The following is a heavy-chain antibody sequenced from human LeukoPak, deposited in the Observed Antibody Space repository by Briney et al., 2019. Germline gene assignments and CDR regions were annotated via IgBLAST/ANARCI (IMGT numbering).Heavy chain of an antibody. CDR1: GLTFSSHA. CDR2: ITGSGGNT. CDR3: ATRPASETYFGVFDY. V-gene: IGHV3-23*01. Sequence: PGGSLRLSCAASGLTFSSHAMTWVRQAPGRGLEWVSGITGSGGNTYYAESVKGRFTISRDNSRNTLYLQMNSLRAEDAALYYCATRPASETYFGVFDYWGQGTLATVSS. J-gene: IGHJ4*02. D-gene: IGHD1-26*01.